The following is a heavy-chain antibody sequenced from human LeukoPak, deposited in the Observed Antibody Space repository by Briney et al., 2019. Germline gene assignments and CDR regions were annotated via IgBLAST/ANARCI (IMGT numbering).Heavy chain of an antibody. J-gene: IGHJ3*02. V-gene: IGHV1-2*02. CDR1: GYTFTGYY. Sequence: ASVKVSCKASGYTFTGYYMHWVRQAPGQGLEWMGWINPNSGGTNYAQKFQGRVTMTRDTSISTAYMELSRLRSDDTAVYYCARETFIMTTVTTTYAFDIWGQGTMVTVSS. CDR2: INPNSGGT. D-gene: IGHD4-17*01. CDR3: ARETFIMTTVTTTYAFDI.